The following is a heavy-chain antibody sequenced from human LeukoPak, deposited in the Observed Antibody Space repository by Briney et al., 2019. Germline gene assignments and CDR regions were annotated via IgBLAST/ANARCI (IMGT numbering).Heavy chain of an antibody. J-gene: IGHJ6*02. D-gene: IGHD1-7*01. CDR2: IIPILGIA. Sequence: SVKVSCKASGGTFSSYAISWVRQAPGQGLEWMGRIIPILGIANYAQKFQGRVTITADKSTSTAYMELSSLRSEDTAVYYCARDWDNWNSSFYYGMDVWGQGTTVTVSS. V-gene: IGHV1-69*04. CDR1: GGTFSSYA. CDR3: ARDWDNWNSSFYYGMDV.